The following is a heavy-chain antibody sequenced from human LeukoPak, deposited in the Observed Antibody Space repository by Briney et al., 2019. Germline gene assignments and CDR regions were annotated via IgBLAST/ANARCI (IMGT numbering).Heavy chain of an antibody. V-gene: IGHV4-59*01. Sequence: PSETLSLTCTVSGGSISSYYWSWIRQPPGKGLEWIGYIYYSGSTNYNPSLKSRVTISVDTSKNQFSLKLSSVTAADTAVYYCARGRNNDAFDIWGQGTMVTVSS. D-gene: IGHD2/OR15-2a*01. J-gene: IGHJ3*02. CDR2: IYYSGST. CDR3: ARGRNNDAFDI. CDR1: GGSISSYY.